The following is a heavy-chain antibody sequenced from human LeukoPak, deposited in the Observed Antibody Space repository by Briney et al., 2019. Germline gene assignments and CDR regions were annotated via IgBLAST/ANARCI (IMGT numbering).Heavy chain of an antibody. D-gene: IGHD5-18*01. Sequence: SETLSLTCTVSGGSISSYYWSWIRQPPGKGLEWIGYIYYSGSTNYNPSLKSRVTISVDTSKNQFSLKLSSVTAADTAVYYCARGKDTARYYYGMDVWGQGTTVTVSS. J-gene: IGHJ6*02. V-gene: IGHV4-59*01. CDR2: IYYSGST. CDR1: GGSISSYY. CDR3: ARGKDTARYYYGMDV.